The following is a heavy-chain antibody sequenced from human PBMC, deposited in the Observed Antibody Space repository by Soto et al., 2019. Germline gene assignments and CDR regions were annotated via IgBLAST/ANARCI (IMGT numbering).Heavy chain of an antibody. CDR1: GGSISSYY. CDR2: IYYSGST. CDR3: ARGGTYYDFWSGYYREDYGMDV. V-gene: IGHV4-59*01. J-gene: IGHJ6*02. Sequence: SETLSLTCTVSGGSISSYYWSWIRQPPGKGLEWIGYIYYSGSTNYNPSLKSRVTISVDTSKSQFSLKLSSVTAADTAVYYCARGGTYYDFWSGYYREDYGMDVWGQGTTVTVSS. D-gene: IGHD3-3*01.